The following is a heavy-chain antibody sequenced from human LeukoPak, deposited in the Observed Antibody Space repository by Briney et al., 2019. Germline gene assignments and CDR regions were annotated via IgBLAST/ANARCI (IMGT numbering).Heavy chain of an antibody. V-gene: IGHV4-59*01. CDR1: GVSTSIYY. CDR2: IYYSVST. J-gene: IGHJ5*01. CDR3: ARHISSWYWFDS. Sequence: SETLSLTCTVSGVSTSIYYCTWIRQAPRKGLEWIGYIYYSVSTNYNPSLKGRVTISADTPKNHFSLRLTTVAAADTAVYYCARHISSWYWFDSWRQGTLVTVSS. D-gene: IGHD6-13*01.